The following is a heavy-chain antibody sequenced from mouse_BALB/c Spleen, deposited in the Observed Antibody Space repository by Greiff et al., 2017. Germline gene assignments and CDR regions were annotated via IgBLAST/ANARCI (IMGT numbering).Heavy chain of an antibody. CDR2: IDPETGGT. V-gene: IGHV1-15*01. CDR1: GYTFTDYE. Sequence: QVQLQQSGAELVRPGASVTLSCKASGYTFTDYEMHWVKQTPVHGLEWIGAIDPETGGTAYNQKFKGKATLTADKSSSAAYMELRSLTSEDSAVYYCTRDSSGYAYWGQGTLVTVSA. D-gene: IGHD3-2*01. J-gene: IGHJ3*01. CDR3: TRDSSGYAY.